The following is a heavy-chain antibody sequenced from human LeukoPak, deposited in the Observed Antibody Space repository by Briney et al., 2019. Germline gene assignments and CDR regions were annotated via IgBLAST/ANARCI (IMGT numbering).Heavy chain of an antibody. J-gene: IGHJ4*02. Sequence: ASVTVSCKASGYTITGYYMNWVRQAPGQGLEWMGRINPSTGGTNYAQKFQGRVTMTRDTSINTAYMEVTRLTSDDTAVYFCARESTFDYLDSWGQRTLVTVSS. CDR3: ARESTFDYLDS. CDR2: INPSTGGT. D-gene: IGHD3-3*02. V-gene: IGHV1-2*06. CDR1: GYTITGYY.